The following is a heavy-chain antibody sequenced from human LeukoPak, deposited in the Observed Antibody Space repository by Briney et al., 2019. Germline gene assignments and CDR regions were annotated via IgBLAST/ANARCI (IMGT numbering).Heavy chain of an antibody. V-gene: IGHV1-18*01. D-gene: IGHD6-19*01. J-gene: IGHJ4*02. Sequence: ASVKVSCKASGGTFSSYAISWVRQAPGQGLEWMGWISAYNGNTNYAQKLQGRVTMTTDTSTSTAYMELRSLRSDDTAVYYCAREVRGWYFDYWGQGTLVTVSS. CDR2: ISAYNGNT. CDR1: GGTFSSYA. CDR3: AREVRGWYFDY.